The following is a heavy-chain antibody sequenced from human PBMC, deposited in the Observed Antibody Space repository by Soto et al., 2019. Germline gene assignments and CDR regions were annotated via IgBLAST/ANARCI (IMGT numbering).Heavy chain of an antibody. Sequence: ASVKVSCKASGGTFSSYAISWVRQAPGQGLEWMGGIIPIFGTANYAQKFQGRVTITADESTSTAYMELSSLRSEDTAVYYCTRSTMVRGVTGSFDYWGQGTLVTVSS. CDR3: TRSTMVRGVTGSFDY. CDR2: IIPIFGTA. CDR1: GGTFSSYA. D-gene: IGHD3-10*01. V-gene: IGHV1-69*13. J-gene: IGHJ4*02.